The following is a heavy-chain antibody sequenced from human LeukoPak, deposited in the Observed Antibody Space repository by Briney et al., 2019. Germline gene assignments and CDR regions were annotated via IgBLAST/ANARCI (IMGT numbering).Heavy chain of an antibody. CDR1: GYTFTSSA. CDR3: ARDIILDTYAFDY. CDR2: INTNTGNP. J-gene: IGHJ4*02. Sequence: GASVTVSCKASGYTFTSSAMNWVRQAPGQGLEWMGWINTNTGNPTYAPGFTGRFVFSLDTSVSTAYLQINNLKPEDTAVYYCARDIILDTYAFDYWGQGTLVTVSS. D-gene: IGHD2-21*01. V-gene: IGHV7-4-1*02.